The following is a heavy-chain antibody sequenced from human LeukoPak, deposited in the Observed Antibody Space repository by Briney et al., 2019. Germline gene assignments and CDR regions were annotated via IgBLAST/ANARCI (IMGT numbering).Heavy chain of an antibody. CDR2: INPNNGNT. CDR3: AREDSSSWYPQGAFDI. D-gene: IGHD6-13*01. V-gene: IGHV1-18*04. J-gene: IGHJ3*02. Sequence: VASVKVPCKASGYTFTGYYMHWVRQAPGQGLEWMGWINPNNGNTNYAQKLQGRVTMTTDTSTSTAYMELRSLRSDDTAVYYCAREDSSSWYPQGAFDIWGQGTMVTVSS. CDR1: GYTFTGYY.